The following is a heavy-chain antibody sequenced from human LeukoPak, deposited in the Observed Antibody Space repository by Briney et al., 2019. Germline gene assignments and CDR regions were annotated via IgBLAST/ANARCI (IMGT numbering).Heavy chain of an antibody. V-gene: IGHV4-34*01. CDR2: INHSGST. D-gene: IGHD3-22*01. J-gene: IGHJ4*02. Sequence: SETLSLTCTVSGGSISSYYWNWIRQPPGKGLEWIGEINHSGSTNYNPSLKSRVTISVDTSKNQFSLKLSSVTAADTAVYYCARGQYYYDSSGYYYAFPFDYWGQGTLVTVSS. CDR3: ARGQYYYDSSGYYYAFPFDY. CDR1: GGSISSYY.